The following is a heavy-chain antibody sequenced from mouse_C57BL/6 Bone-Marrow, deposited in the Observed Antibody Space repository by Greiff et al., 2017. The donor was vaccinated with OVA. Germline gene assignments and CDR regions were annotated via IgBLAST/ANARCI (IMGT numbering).Heavy chain of an antibody. Sequence: DVKLVESGGGLVQPGGSLKLSCAASGFTFSDYYMYWVRQTPEKRLEWVAYISNGGGSIYYPDTVTGRFTISRDNAKNTLYLQMSRLKSEDTAMYYCARPLLLRSIYYAMDYWGQGTSVTVSS. J-gene: IGHJ4*01. V-gene: IGHV5-12*01. CDR2: ISNGGGSI. D-gene: IGHD1-1*01. CDR1: GFTFSDYY. CDR3: ARPLLLRSIYYAMDY.